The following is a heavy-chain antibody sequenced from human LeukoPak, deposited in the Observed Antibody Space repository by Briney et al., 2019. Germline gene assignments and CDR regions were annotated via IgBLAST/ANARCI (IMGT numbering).Heavy chain of an antibody. Sequence: ASVKVSCKASGYTFTSYGISWVRQAPGQGLEWMGWISAYNGNTNYAQKFQGRVTMTRDTSISTAYMELSRLRSDDTAVYYCARESLTMIVVVTESSGMDVWGQGTTVTVSS. CDR3: ARESLTMIVVVTESSGMDV. CDR1: GYTFTSYG. V-gene: IGHV1-18*01. J-gene: IGHJ6*02. D-gene: IGHD3-22*01. CDR2: ISAYNGNT.